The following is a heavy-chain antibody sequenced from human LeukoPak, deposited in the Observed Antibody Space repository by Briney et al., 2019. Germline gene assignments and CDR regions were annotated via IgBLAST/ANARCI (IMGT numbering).Heavy chain of an antibody. D-gene: IGHD2-2*02. V-gene: IGHV3-23*01. CDR1: GFTFSSYG. J-gene: IGHJ5*02. CDR2: ISGSGGST. Sequence: GGSLRLSCATFGFTFSSYGMTWVRQAPGKGLEWVSAISGSGGSTYYADSVKGRFTISRDNSKNTLYLQMNSLRAEDTAVYYCAKDRSNSVPAAIRFDPWGQGTLVTVSS. CDR3: AKDRSNSVPAAIRFDP.